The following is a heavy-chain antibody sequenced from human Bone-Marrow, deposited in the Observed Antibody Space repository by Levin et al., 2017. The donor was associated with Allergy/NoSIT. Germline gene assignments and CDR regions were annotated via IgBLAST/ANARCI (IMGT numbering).Heavy chain of an antibody. J-gene: IGHJ5*02. Sequence: ASVKVSCKASGYTFTSYGISWVRQAPGQGLEWMGWISAYNGNTNYAQKLQGRVTMTTDTSTSTAYMELRSLRSDDTAVYYCARDSYSGSLTKGWFDPWGQGTLVTVSS. CDR3: ARDSYSGSLTKGWFDP. CDR2: ISAYNGNT. D-gene: IGHD1-26*01. CDR1: GYTFTSYG. V-gene: IGHV1-18*01.